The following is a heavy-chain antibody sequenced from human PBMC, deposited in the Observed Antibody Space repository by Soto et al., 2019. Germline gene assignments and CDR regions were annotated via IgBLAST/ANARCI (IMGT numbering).Heavy chain of an antibody. CDR3: ARQVYQNPKFDY. CDR2: IHYNVNT. CDR1: GDSISSYS. V-gene: IGHV4-59*08. D-gene: IGHD6-13*01. Sequence: SETLSLTCTVSGDSISSYSWSWIRQPPGKGLEWIGNIHYNVNTKYSPSLKSRVTMSVDTSKNQFSLKLSSVTAADTAVYYCARQVYQNPKFDYWGQGTLVTVSS. J-gene: IGHJ4*02.